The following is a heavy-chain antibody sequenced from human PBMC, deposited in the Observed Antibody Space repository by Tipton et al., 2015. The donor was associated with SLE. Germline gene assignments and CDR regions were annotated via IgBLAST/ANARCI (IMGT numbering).Heavy chain of an antibody. V-gene: IGHV3-33*06. CDR3: AKGGLTTVTNWYFDL. CDR2: IWYDGSNK. D-gene: IGHD4-17*01. Sequence: SLRLSCAASGFTFSSYGMHWVRQAPGKGLEWVAVIWYDGSNKYYADSVKGRFTISRGNSKNTLYLQMNSLRAEDTAVYYCAKGGLTTVTNWYFDLWGRGTLVTVSS. CDR1: GFTFSSYG. J-gene: IGHJ2*01.